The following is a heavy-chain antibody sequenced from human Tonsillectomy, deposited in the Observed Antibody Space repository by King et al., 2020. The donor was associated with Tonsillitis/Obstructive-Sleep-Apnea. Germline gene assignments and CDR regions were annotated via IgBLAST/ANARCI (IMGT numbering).Heavy chain of an antibody. CDR2: FDPEDGEA. J-gene: IGHJ5*02. D-gene: IGHD2-2*01. CDR3: AIVFCSRSSCYTNWFEP. CDR1: GYTLTESS. V-gene: IGHV1-24*01. Sequence: VQLVQSGAEVKKPGASVKVSCKVSGYTLTESSMHWVRQAPGKGLEWMGGFDPEDGEAIYAQKFQGRVNMTEDTSTDTAYMELSSLRSEDTAVYYCAIVFCSRSSCYTNWFEPWGQGTRVTVSS.